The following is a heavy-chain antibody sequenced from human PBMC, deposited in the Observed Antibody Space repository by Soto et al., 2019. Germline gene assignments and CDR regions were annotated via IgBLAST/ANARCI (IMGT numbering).Heavy chain of an antibody. D-gene: IGHD3-3*01. CDR1: GFTFSSYG. CDR3: AKEVWSGPMDV. V-gene: IGHV3-30*18. J-gene: IGHJ6*02. Sequence: QVQLVESGGGVVQPGRSLRLSCAASGFTFSSYGMHWVRQAPGKGLEWVAVIYDGSNKYYADSVKGRFTISRDNSKNTVYLQMNSLRAENTAVYYCAKEVWSGPMDVWGQGTTVTVSS. CDR2: IYDGSNK.